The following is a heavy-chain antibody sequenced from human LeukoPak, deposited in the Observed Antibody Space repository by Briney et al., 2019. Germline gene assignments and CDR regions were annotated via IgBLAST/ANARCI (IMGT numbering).Heavy chain of an antibody. V-gene: IGHV1-2*02. J-gene: IGHJ4*02. CDR1: GYTFTGYY. CDR2: INPNRGGT. D-gene: IGHD3-3*01. Sequence: GASVKVSCKASGYTFTGYYMHWVRQAPGQGLEWMGWINPNRGGTNYAQKFQGRVTMTRDTSISTAYMELSRLRSDDTAVYYCARVDGVAGMEFDYWGQGTLVTVSS. CDR3: ARVDGVAGMEFDY.